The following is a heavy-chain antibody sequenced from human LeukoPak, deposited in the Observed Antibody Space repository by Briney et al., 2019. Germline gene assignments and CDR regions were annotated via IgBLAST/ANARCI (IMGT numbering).Heavy chain of an antibody. CDR3: ARYDSSGYYYFDY. CDR1: GGSVSSGSYY. Sequence: PSETLSLTCTVSGGSVSSGSYYWSWIRQPPGKGLEWIGYIYYSGSTNYNPSLKSRVTISVDTSKNQFSLKLSSVTAADTAVYYCARYDSSGYYYFDYWGQGTLVTVSS. J-gene: IGHJ4*02. V-gene: IGHV4-61*01. D-gene: IGHD3-22*01. CDR2: IYYSGST.